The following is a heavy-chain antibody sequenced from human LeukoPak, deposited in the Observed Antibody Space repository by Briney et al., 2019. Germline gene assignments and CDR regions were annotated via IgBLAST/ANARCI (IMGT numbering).Heavy chain of an antibody. CDR1: GYTFTDYY. D-gene: IGHD3-10*01. CDR3: TRGHHYFVSGSYYNF. V-gene: IGHV1-2*02. Sequence: ASVKVSCKASGYTFTDYYIHWLRQAPGQGLEWMGWINPNTGGSNYAQKFQGRVTMTRDTSISTAYMELSRLRSDDTAVFYCTRGHHYFVSGSYYNFWGQGTLVTVSS. J-gene: IGHJ4*02. CDR2: INPNTGGS.